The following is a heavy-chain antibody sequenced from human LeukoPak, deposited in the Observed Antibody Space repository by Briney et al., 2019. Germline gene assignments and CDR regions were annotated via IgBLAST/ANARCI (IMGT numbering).Heavy chain of an antibody. D-gene: IGHD3-22*01. CDR2: IRYDGSNK. Sequence: PGGSLRLSRAASGFTFSSYGMHWVRQAPGKGLEWVAFIRYDGSNKYYADSVKGRFTISRDNPKNTLYLQMNSLRAEDTAVYYCAKLLYYYDSSQPYWGQGTLVTVPS. J-gene: IGHJ4*02. CDR3: AKLLYYYDSSQPY. V-gene: IGHV3-30*02. CDR1: GFTFSSYG.